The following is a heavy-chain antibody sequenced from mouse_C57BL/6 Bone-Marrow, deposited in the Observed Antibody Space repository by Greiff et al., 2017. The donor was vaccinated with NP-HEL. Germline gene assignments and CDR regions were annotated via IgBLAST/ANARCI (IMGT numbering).Heavy chain of an antibody. D-gene: IGHD1-2*01. CDR2: ISNGGGST. V-gene: IGHV5-12*01. CDR3: ARGYKGAY. J-gene: IGHJ3*01. Sequence: EVQVVESGGGLVQPGGSLKLSCAASGFTFSDYYMYWVRQTPEKRLEWVAYISNGGGSTYYPDTVKGRFTISRDNAKNTLYLQMSRLKSEDTAMYYCARGYKGAYWGQGTLVTVAA. CDR1: GFTFSDYY.